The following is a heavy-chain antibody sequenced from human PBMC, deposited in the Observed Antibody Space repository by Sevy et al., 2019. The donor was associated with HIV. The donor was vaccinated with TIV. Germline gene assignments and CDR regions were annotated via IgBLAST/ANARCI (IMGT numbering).Heavy chain of an antibody. CDR2: IYSGGST. Sequence: GGSLRLSCAASGFTVSTNYMSWVRQAPGKGLEWVSVIYSGGSTYYADSVKGRFTISRDNSKHTLYLQMNSLRAEDTAMYYCARDQRSLLTPSPGDFWGQGTQVTVSS. J-gene: IGHJ4*02. CDR3: ARDQRSLLTPSPGDF. V-gene: IGHV3-66*01. D-gene: IGHD2-21*02. CDR1: GFTVSTNY.